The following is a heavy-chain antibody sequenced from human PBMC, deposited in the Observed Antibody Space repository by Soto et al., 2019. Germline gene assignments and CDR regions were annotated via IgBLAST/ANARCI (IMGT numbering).Heavy chain of an antibody. CDR2: IYYSGST. J-gene: IGHJ6*02. V-gene: IGHV4-61*01. CDR3: ARAPIAAAGTYYYYGMDV. CDR1: GGSVSSGSYY. Sequence: PSETLSLTCTVSGGSVSSGSYYWSWIRQPPGKGLEWIGYIYYSGSTNYNPSLKSRVTISVDTSKNQFSLKLSSVTAADTAVYYCARAPIAAAGTYYYYGMDVWGQGTTVTV. D-gene: IGHD6-13*01.